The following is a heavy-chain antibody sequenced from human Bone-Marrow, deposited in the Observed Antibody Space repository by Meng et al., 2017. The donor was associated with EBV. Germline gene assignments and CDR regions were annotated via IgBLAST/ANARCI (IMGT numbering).Heavy chain of an antibody. CDR2: IYHSGST. D-gene: IGHD3-3*01. V-gene: IGHV4-4*02. CDR3: ARDHRENDFWSGYWRRGRWGLLDH. Sequence: QVQLQETRPGLVKPSGXLSLTCXGSGGSXXXSNWWSWVRQPPGKGLEWIGEIYHSGSTNYNPSLKSRVTISVDKSKNQFSLKLSSVTAADTAVYYCARDHRENDFWSGYWRRGRWGLLDHWGQGPLVTVSS. CDR1: GGSXXXSNW. J-gene: IGHJ4*02.